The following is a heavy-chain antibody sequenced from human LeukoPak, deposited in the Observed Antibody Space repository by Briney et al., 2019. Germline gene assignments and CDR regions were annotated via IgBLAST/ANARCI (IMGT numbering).Heavy chain of an antibody. CDR3: AREILAPGKTHDY. J-gene: IGHJ4*02. V-gene: IGHV3-21*01. CDR2: ITTSGTYI. CDR1: GFTFSNYN. Sequence: GGSLRLSCAASGFTFSNYNMNWVRQAPGKAMEWVSSITTSGTYIFYADSVKGRFTTSRDNAKNTLFLQINSLRAEDTAVYYCAREILAPGKTHDYWGQGTLVTVSS.